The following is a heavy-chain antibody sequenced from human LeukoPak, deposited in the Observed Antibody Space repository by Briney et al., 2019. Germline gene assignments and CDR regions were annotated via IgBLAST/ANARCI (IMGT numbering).Heavy chain of an antibody. CDR1: GYTFTSYG. V-gene: IGHV1-18*04. Sequence: GASVKVSCKASGYTFTSYGISWVRQATGQGLEWVGWISAYNGNTNYAQKLQGRVTMTTDTSTSTDYMELRSLRSDDTAVYYCGGLIPTGTTHWFVPWGQGTLVTVS. CDR3: GGLIPTGTTHWFVP. D-gene: IGHD1-1*01. CDR2: ISAYNGNT. J-gene: IGHJ5*02.